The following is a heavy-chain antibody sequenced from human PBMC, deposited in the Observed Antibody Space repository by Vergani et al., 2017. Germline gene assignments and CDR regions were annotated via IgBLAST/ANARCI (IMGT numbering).Heavy chain of an antibody. D-gene: IGHD1-20*01. Sequence: EVQLLESGGDLVQPGGSLRLFCTASGFIFSTYAMSWVRQAPGKGLEWVSGISASGAPTYYAESVEGRVTIARDNSKNTLYLQMNSLRVEDTAVYYCARAYGRYDWFDYWGQRTLVTVSS. J-gene: IGHJ4*01. CDR3: ARAYGRYDWFDY. CDR1: GFIFSTYA. V-gene: IGHV3-23*01. CDR2: ISASGAPT.